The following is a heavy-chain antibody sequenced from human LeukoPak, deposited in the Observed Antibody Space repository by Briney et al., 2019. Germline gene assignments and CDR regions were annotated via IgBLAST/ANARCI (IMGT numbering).Heavy chain of an antibody. D-gene: IGHD4-11*01. CDR1: GGTFSSYA. CDR3: ARGLYSNYGIGWFDP. V-gene: IGHV1-69*05. CDR2: IIPIFGTA. J-gene: IGHJ5*02. Sequence: GASVKVSCKASGGTFSSYAISWVRQAPGQGLEWMGGIIPIFGTANYAQKFQGRVTITTDESTSTAYMELSSLRSGDTAVYYCARGLYSNYGIGWFDPWGQGTLVTVSS.